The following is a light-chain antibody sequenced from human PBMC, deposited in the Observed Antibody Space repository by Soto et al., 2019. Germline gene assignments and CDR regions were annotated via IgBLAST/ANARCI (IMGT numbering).Light chain of an antibody. CDR2: GAS. CDR1: QSVRSH. V-gene: IGKV3-15*01. CDR3: QQYKNWPL. Sequence: EIVLTQSPGTLSLSPGEGVTLSCRASQSVRSHLAWYQQKPGQPPRLLIYGASTRATGIPARFSGSGFGTEFTLTISSLQSEDFAVYYCQQYKNWPLFGQGTRLEIK. J-gene: IGKJ5*01.